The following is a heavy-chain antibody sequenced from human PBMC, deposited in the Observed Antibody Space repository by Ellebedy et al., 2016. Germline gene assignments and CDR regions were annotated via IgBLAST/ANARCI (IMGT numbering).Heavy chain of an antibody. J-gene: IGHJ4*02. D-gene: IGHD2-15*01. V-gene: IGHV3-30*18. CDR3: AKPVAGSDSNWPEGDFFDS. Sequence: GESLKISXAASGFTFHTFGMHWVRQAPGKGLEWVAVILNDGTKPYFLDSVEGRFSISRDNSKNTMYLEMNNLRPEDTAVYCCAKPVAGSDSNWPEGDFFDSWGQGTQVTVTS. CDR1: GFTFHTFG. CDR2: ILNDGTKP.